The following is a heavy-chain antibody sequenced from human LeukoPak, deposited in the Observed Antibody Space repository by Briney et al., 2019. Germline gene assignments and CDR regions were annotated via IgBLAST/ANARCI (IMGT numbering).Heavy chain of an antibody. CDR3: AKDLYGSGSYYLDV. Sequence: GGPLRLSCAASGFTFDDYAMHWVRQAPGKGLEWVSLISWDGGSTYYADSVKGRFTISRDNSKNSLYLQMNSLRAEDTALYYCAKDLYGSGSYYLDVWGKGTTVTVSS. CDR1: GFTFDDYA. D-gene: IGHD3-10*01. J-gene: IGHJ6*03. V-gene: IGHV3-43D*04. CDR2: ISWDGGST.